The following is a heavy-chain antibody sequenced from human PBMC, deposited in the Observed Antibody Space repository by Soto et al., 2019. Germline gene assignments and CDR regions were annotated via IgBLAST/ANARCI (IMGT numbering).Heavy chain of an antibody. CDR3: AKDSWELHLFDY. CDR2: ISGSGGST. J-gene: IGHJ4*02. V-gene: IGHV3-23*01. CDR1: GFTFSSYA. Sequence: PVGSLRLSCAASGFTFSSYAMSWVRQAPGKGLEWVSAISGSGGSTYYADSVKGRFTISRDNSKNTLYLQMNSLRAEDTAVYYCAKDSWELHLFDYWGQGTLVTVSS. D-gene: IGHD1-26*01.